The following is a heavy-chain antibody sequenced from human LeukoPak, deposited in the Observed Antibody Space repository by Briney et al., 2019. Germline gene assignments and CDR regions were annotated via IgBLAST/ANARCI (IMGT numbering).Heavy chain of an antibody. CDR3: AKATAGNSSGRYPGWPVDD. V-gene: IGHV3-23*01. Sequence: GGSLRLSCADSGFTFRNYAIYWVRQAPGKGLEWVSGINGSGGDTYFADSVKGRFTISRDHSKNTVFQQMDSLRAEDTAVYYCAKATAGNSSGRYPGWPVDDWGQGTLVTVSS. D-gene: IGHD6-19*01. CDR1: GFTFRNYA. J-gene: IGHJ4*02. CDR2: INGSGGDT.